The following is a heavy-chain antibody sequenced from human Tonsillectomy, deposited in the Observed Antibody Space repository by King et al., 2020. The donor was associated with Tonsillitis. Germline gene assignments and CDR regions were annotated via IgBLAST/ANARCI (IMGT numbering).Heavy chain of an antibody. J-gene: IGHJ4*02. Sequence: TLKESGPALVKPTQTLTLTCTFSGFSLSTSGMCVSWIRQTPGKALEWLAHIDWDDDRYYSTSLKTRLTISKDTSKNQVVLTMINMDPVDTATYYCARFQDSYGYSVPGYFDYWGQGTLVTVSS. V-gene: IGHV2-70*01. CDR1: GFSLSTSGMC. D-gene: IGHD5-18*01. CDR3: ARFQDSYGYSVPGYFDY. CDR2: IDWDDDR.